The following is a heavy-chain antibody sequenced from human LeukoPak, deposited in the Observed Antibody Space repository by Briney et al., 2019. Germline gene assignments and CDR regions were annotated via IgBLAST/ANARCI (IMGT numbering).Heavy chain of an antibody. V-gene: IGHV5-51*03. CDR1: GYSFTSYW. CDR3: ARTNADDFWSGYYLGWFDP. Sequence: NSGESLKISCKGSGYSFTSYWIGWVRQMPGKGLEWMGIIYPGDSDTRYSPSFQGQVTISADKSISTAYLQWSSLKASDTAMYYCARTNADDFWSGYYLGWFDPWGQGTLVTVSS. D-gene: IGHD3-3*01. CDR2: IYPGDSDT. J-gene: IGHJ5*02.